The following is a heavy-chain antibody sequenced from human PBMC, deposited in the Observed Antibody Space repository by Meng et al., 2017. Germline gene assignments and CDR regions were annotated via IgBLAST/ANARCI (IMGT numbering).Heavy chain of an antibody. J-gene: IGHJ4*02. D-gene: IGHD6-19*01. CDR1: GFSVTTSY. CDR2: IYSGGST. CDR3: ARDSSSGWYHNY. Sequence: RGGTGGGLIAPGGSLSLSCTASGFSVTTSYMSWVRQAPGKGLEWVSVIYSGGSTYYADSVKGRFSISRDNSKNTLYLQMNGLRAEDTAVYFCARDSSSGWYHNYWGQGTLVTVSS. V-gene: IGHV3-53*02.